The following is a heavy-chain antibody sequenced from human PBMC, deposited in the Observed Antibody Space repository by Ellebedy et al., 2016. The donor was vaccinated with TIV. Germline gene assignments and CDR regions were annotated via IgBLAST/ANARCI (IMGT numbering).Heavy chain of an antibody. D-gene: IGHD6-19*01. Sequence: MPSETLSLTCTVSGGSISSYYWSWIRQPPGKGLEWIGYIYYSGSTNYNPSLKSRVTISVDRSKNQFSLKLSSVTAADTAVYYCARHRMAGTSWYFDLWGRGTLVTVSS. CDR3: ARHRMAGTSWYFDL. CDR1: GGSISSYY. J-gene: IGHJ2*01. V-gene: IGHV4-59*08. CDR2: IYYSGST.